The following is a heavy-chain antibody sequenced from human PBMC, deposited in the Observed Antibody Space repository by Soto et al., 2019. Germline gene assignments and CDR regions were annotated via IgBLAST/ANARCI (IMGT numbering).Heavy chain of an antibody. Sequence: QVQLVQSGAEVKKPGSSVKVSCKASRGTFSSYAISWVRQAPGQGLEWMGGIIPIFGTANYAQKFQGRVTITADESTSTAYMELSSLRSEDTAVYYCARGGLMPDYYGMDVWGQGTTVTVSS. V-gene: IGHV1-69*01. J-gene: IGHJ6*02. CDR3: ARGGLMPDYYGMDV. CDR1: RGTFSSYA. CDR2: IIPIFGTA. D-gene: IGHD3-16*01.